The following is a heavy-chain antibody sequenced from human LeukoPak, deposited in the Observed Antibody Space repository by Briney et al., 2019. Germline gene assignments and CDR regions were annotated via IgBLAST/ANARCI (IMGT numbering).Heavy chain of an antibody. V-gene: IGHV3-48*04. J-gene: IGHJ6*03. CDR1: GFTFSSYS. D-gene: IGHD6-19*01. Sequence: GGSLRLSCAASGFTFSSYSMNWVRQAPGKGPEWVSYISSSSSTIYYADSVKGRFTISRDNAKNSLYLQMNSLRAEDTAVYYCARNMKSGVQWLANYYYYYMDVWGKGTTVTISS. CDR2: ISSSSSTI. CDR3: ARNMKSGVQWLANYYYYYMDV.